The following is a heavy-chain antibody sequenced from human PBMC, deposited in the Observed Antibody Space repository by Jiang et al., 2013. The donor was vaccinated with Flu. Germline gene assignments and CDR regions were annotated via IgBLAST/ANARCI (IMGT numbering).Heavy chain of an antibody. V-gene: IGHV4-31*03. CDR2: IYYSGST. CDR1: GGSISSGDYY. Sequence: GPGLVKPSQTLSLTCTVSGGSISSGDYYWSWIRQHPGKGLEWIGYIYYSGSTYYNPSLKSRVTISVDRSKNQFSLKLGSVTAADSAVYYCARAIGSGWPPNYYYGMDVWGRGTTVTVSS. CDR3: ARAIGSGWPPNYYYGMDV. J-gene: IGHJ6*02. D-gene: IGHD6-19*01.